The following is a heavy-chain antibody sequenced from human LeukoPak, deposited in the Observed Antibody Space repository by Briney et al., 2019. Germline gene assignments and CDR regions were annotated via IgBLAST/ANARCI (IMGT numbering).Heavy chain of an antibody. CDR3: AKKSRDCSGGSCYEASDY. V-gene: IGHV3-23*01. Sequence: SGGPLRLSCAASGFPFSCYGMSWVRHAPGGGLQWLTDICGSGVSTYCADSKKGRFTISRDNSKNTLYLQMNILRGEDTAGYYCAKKSRDCSGGSCYEASDYWVQGTLVTVSS. CDR2: ICGSGVST. J-gene: IGHJ4*02. D-gene: IGHD2-15*01. CDR1: GFPFSCYG.